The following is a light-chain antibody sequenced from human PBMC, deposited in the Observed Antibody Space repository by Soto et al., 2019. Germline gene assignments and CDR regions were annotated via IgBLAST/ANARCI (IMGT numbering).Light chain of an antibody. J-gene: IGKJ4*01. CDR1: QDISTW. CDR2: AAS. CDR3: HQAIDFPRLT. Sequence: DIQMTQSPSSVSASVGDRVTITCRASQDISTWLAWYQQKPGKAPKLLIYAASSLPSGVPSRFSGRGSGKDFTHTISSLQREDFATDFCHQAIDFPRLTFGAGTRVDIK. V-gene: IGKV1-12*01.